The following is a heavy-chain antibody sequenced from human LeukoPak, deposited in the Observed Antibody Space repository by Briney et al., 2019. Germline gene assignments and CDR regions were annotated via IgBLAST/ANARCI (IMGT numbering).Heavy chain of an antibody. CDR2: ISSSSSYI. CDR3: ARTLGHYGSGSYYQDY. D-gene: IGHD3-10*01. J-gene: IGHJ4*02. Sequence: GGSLRLSCAASGFTFSSYSMNWVRQAPGKGLEWVSSISSSSSYIYYADSVKGRFTISRDNANYSLYLQMNSLRAEDTAIYYCARTLGHYGSGSYYQDYWGQGTLVTVSS. V-gene: IGHV3-21*04. CDR1: GFTFSSYS.